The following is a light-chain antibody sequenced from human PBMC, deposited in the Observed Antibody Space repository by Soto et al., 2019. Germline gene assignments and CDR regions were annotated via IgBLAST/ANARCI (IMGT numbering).Light chain of an antibody. CDR3: PHHGNSTGLT. J-gene: IGKJ4*01. CDR2: GAS. CDR1: QSVTSSS. V-gene: IGKV3-20*01. Sequence: EIVLTQSPGTLSLSPGERATLFCRASQSVTSSSIAWHQQKPGQAPRLLIYGASSRATGIPDRFSASGSGTDFTLTISRLESEDSAGYYWPHHGNSTGLTFGGRTKVENK.